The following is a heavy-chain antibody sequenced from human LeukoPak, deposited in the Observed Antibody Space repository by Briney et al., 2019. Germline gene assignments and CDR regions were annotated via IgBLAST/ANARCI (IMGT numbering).Heavy chain of an antibody. CDR1: GGSFSGYY. D-gene: IGHD3-16*01. J-gene: IGHJ5*02. CDR3: ARGGDTIPNWFDP. CDR2: INHSGST. Sequence: SETLSLTCAVYGGSFSGYYWSWIRQPSGKGLEWIGEINHSGSTNYNPSLKSRVTISVDTSKNQFSLKLSSVTAADTAVYYCARGGDTIPNWFDPWGQGTLVTVSS. V-gene: IGHV4-34*01.